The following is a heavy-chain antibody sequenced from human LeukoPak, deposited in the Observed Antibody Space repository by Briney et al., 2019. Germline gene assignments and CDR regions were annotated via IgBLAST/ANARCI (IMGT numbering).Heavy chain of an antibody. CDR2: NSGSGGST. Sequence: PGGSLRLSCAASGFTFSSYAMSWVRQAPGKGLEWVSANSGSGGSTYYADSVKGRFTISRDNSKNTLYLQMNSLRAEDTAVYYCAKDQNLLYCSSTSCYFDYWGQGTLVTVSS. V-gene: IGHV3-23*01. CDR3: AKDQNLLYCSSTSCYFDY. D-gene: IGHD2-2*01. J-gene: IGHJ4*02. CDR1: GFTFSSYA.